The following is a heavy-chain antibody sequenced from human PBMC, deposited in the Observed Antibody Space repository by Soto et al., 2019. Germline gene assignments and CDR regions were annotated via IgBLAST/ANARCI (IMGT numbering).Heavy chain of an antibody. CDR1: GYTFTSYD. V-gene: IGHV1-8*01. Sequence: ALVKVSCKAAGYTFTSYDINWGRQATGQGLEWMGWMNPNSGNTGYAQKFQGRVTMTRNTSISTAYMELSSLRSEDTAVYYCASVDIVATIGLDYWGQGTLVTVSS. J-gene: IGHJ4*02. CDR2: MNPNSGNT. CDR3: ASVDIVATIGLDY. D-gene: IGHD5-12*01.